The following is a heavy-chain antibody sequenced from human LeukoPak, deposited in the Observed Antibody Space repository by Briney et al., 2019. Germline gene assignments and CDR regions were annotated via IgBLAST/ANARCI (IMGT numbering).Heavy chain of an antibody. V-gene: IGHV4-59*01. CDR1: GGSISSYY. Sequence: SETPSLTCTVSGGSISSYYWSWIRQPPGKGLEWIGYIYYSGSTNYNPSLKSRVTISVDTSKNQFSLKLSSVTAAGTAVYYCARAGVATITVDYWGQGTLVTVSS. J-gene: IGHJ4*02. D-gene: IGHD5-12*01. CDR3: ARAGVATITVDY. CDR2: IYYSGST.